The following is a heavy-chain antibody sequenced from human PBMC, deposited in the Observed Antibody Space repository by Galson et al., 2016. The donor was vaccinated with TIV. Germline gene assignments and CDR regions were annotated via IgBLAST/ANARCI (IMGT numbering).Heavy chain of an antibody. V-gene: IGHV3-21*01. CDR3: ARVMTTVTDDDAFDS. D-gene: IGHD4-17*01. Sequence: LRLSCAASGFTFSSYSMNWVRQAPGKGLEWVSSISSSSSYIYYADSVKGRFTISRDNAKNSLYLQMNSLRAEDTAVYYCARVMTTVTDDDAFDSWGQGVLVTVSS. CDR2: ISSSSSYI. J-gene: IGHJ4*02. CDR1: GFTFSSYS.